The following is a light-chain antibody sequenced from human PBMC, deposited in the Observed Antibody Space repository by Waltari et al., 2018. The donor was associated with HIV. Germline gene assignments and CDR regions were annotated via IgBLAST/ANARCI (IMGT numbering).Light chain of an antibody. J-gene: IGLJ2*01. CDR1: SSNIGAGYY. CDR3: QSYDSSVSVDVV. V-gene: IGLV1-40*01. CDR2: GNR. Sequence: QSVLTQPPSVSGAPGQRVTISCTGSSSNIGAGYYVHWYQQLPGTAPKLLINGNRNRPSGVPDRVSGSSAGTAASLAISGLQGEDEADYYCQSYDSSVSVDVVFGGGNKLTVL.